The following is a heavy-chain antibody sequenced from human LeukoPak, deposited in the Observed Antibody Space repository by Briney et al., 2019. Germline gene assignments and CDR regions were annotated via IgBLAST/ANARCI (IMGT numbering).Heavy chain of an antibody. J-gene: IGHJ6*03. V-gene: IGHV1-8*01. CDR2: INPKSGNT. Sequence: ASVKVSCKASGYTFSTYDINWVRQAAGQGLQWMGWINPKSGNTHYAEDFQGRVTMSRNTTTNTAYMELSSLRSEDTAVYFCARVKYGSGRKGYYYYFMDVWGKGTTVTVSS. CDR3: ARVKYGSGRKGYYYYFMDV. D-gene: IGHD3-10*01. CDR1: GYTFSTYD.